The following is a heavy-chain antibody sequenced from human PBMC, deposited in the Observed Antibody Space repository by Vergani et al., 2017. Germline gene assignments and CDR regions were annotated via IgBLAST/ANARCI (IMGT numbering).Heavy chain of an antibody. V-gene: IGHV4-59*01. CDR1: GGSIISYY. Sequence: QVQLQESGPGLVKPSETLSLTCTVSGGSIISYYWSWIRQPPGKGLDWIGYIYYSGSTNYNPSLKSRVTISVDTSKNQFSLKLSSVTAAVTAVYYCAREVYGNPKVGATEGDAFDIWGQGTMVTVSS. CDR3: AREVYGNPKVGATEGDAFDI. D-gene: IGHD1-26*01. CDR2: IYYSGST. J-gene: IGHJ3*02.